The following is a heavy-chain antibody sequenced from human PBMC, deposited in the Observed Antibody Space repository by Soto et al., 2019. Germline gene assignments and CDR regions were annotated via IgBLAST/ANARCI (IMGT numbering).Heavy chain of an antibody. Sequence: SVKVSCKASGGTFSSYAISWVRQAPGQGLEWMGGIIPIFGTANYAQKFQGRVTITADESTSTAYMGLSSLRSEDTAVYYCARGRSSWSNYYYYGMDVWGQGTTVTVSS. J-gene: IGHJ6*02. V-gene: IGHV1-69*13. CDR1: GGTFSSYA. CDR2: IIPIFGTA. CDR3: ARGRSSWSNYYYYGMDV. D-gene: IGHD6-13*01.